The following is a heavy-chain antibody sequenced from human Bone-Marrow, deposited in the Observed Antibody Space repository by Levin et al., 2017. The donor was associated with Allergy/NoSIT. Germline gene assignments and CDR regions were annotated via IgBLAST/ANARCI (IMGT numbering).Heavy chain of an antibody. J-gene: IGHJ4*02. CDR2: VYYSGTT. CDR3: ARETSGWHYYFDN. Sequence: TSETLSLTCSVSGGSISSTIYYWGWIRQPPGKGLEWIGSVYYSGTTYYNPSLESRVTISVDTSKNHFYLKLSSVTAADTAVYYCARETSGWHYYFDNWGQGTLVTVSS. D-gene: IGHD6-19*01. V-gene: IGHV4-39*02. CDR1: GGSISSTIYY.